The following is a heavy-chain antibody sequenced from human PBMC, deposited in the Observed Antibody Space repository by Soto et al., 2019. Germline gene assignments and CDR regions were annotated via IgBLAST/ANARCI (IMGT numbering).Heavy chain of an antibody. CDR3: ARAVLPYSDHNYVHFDH. J-gene: IGHJ4*02. CDR1: GGSISSGDYY. V-gene: IGHV4-30-4*01. D-gene: IGHD5-12*01. Sequence: SETLSLTCTVSGGSISSGDYYWSWIRQPPGKGLEWIGYIYYSGSTYYNPSLKSRVIISVDTSKNQFSLKLISMTAADTAVYYCARAVLPYSDHNYVHFDHWGQGTRVTVSS. CDR2: IYYSGST.